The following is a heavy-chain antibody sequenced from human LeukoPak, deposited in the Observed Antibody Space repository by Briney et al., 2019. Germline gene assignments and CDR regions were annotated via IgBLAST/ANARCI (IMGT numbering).Heavy chain of an antibody. Sequence: GGSLRLSCAASGFTFSSYAVTWVRQAPGKGLEWVSAISGSGGSTYYADSVKGRFTISRDNSKNTLFLQMNSLRAEDTAVYYCAKRRGLELLYYYYMDVWGKGTTVTVSS. J-gene: IGHJ6*03. CDR3: AKRRGLELLYYYYMDV. D-gene: IGHD1-7*01. CDR2: ISGSGGST. CDR1: GFTFSSYA. V-gene: IGHV3-23*01.